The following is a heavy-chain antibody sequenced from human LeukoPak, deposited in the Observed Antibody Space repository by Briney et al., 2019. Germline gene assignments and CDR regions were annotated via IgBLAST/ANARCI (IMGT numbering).Heavy chain of an antibody. CDR3: AKELDSSGYFDY. CDR1: GXTFSNYD. D-gene: IGHD3-22*01. Sequence: GGSLRLSCAASGXTFSNYDVSWVRQAPGKGLEWVSGISGSGGSTYHADSVKGRFTISRDNSKNTLYLQMNSLRAEDTAVYYCAKELDSSGYFDYWGQGTLVTVSS. CDR2: ISGSGGST. V-gene: IGHV3-23*01. J-gene: IGHJ4*02.